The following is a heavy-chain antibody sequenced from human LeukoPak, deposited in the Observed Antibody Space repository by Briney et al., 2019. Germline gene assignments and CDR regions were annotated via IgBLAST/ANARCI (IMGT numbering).Heavy chain of an antibody. Sequence: GGSLRLSCVASGFTFSSYAMTWVRQAPGKGLEWVAVISGSGGSTYYADSVKGRFTISRDNSKNTLYLQMNSLRAEDTAVYYCAKGPDYYDSSGYYAYWGQGTLVTVSS. D-gene: IGHD3-22*01. CDR1: GFTFSSYA. CDR3: AKGPDYYDSSGYYAY. V-gene: IGHV3-23*01. J-gene: IGHJ4*02. CDR2: ISGSGGST.